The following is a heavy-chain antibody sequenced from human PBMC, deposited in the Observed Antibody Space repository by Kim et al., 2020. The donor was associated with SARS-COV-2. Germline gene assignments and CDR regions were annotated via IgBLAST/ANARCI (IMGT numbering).Heavy chain of an antibody. CDR3: ARQSPYYYGSGSYYKPIAYYCSGMHV. CDR2: IKRGGSGK. V-gene: IGHV3-7*03. Sequence: GGSLRLSCAASGFTFSSYCMSWVRQAPGKGLEWVANIKRGGSGKYYVDSVKGRFTISRDNAKNTLYLLMNSLRAEDTAVYYCARQSPYYYGSGSYYKPIAYYCSGMHVGGQGTTVTLPS. J-gene: IGHJ6*02. CDR1: GFTFSSYC. D-gene: IGHD3-10*01.